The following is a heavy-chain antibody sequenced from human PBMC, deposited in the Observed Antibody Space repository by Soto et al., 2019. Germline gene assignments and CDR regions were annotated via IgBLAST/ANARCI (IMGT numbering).Heavy chain of an antibody. CDR2: IYYSGST. J-gene: IGHJ6*03. Sequence: SETLSLTCTVSGGSISSGGYYWSWIRQHPGKGLEWIGYIYYSGSTYYNPSLKSRVTRSVDTSKNQFSRKLRSVTAAYTAVYYWAVGAAYYGWGSFLVGDYYYREVWGKGTPATVSS. CDR1: GGSISSGGYY. CDR3: AVGAAYYGWGSFLVGDYYYREV. D-gene: IGHD3-10*01. V-gene: IGHV4-31*03.